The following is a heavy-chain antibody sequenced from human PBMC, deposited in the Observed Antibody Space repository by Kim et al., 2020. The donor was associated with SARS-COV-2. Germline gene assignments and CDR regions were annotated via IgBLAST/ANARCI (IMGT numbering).Heavy chain of an antibody. V-gene: IGHV4-4*07. J-gene: IGHJ4*02. CDR2: IYTSGRP. Sequence: SETLSLTCTVSGDSLSSDYWSWNRQPAGKGLEWIGRIYTSGRPNYNPSLQSRVTMSVDMSKNQFSLKLISVTAADTAVYYCASALGHWGQGTLVPVSS. D-gene: IGHD3-16*02. CDR1: GDSLSSDY. CDR3: ASALGH.